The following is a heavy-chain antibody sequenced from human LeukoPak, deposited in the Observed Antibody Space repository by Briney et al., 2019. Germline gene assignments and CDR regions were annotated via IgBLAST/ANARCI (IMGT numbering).Heavy chain of an antibody. CDR2: IYHSGST. CDR3: ARLSVIVGSTLEYYYYYMDV. D-gene: IGHD1-26*01. V-gene: IGHV4-4*02. J-gene: IGHJ6*03. Sequence: SETLSLTCAVSGGSISSSNWWSWVPQPPGKGLEWIGEIYHSGSTNYNPSLKSRVTISADKSKNQVSLKLTSVTAADTAVYYCARLSVIVGSTLEYYYYYMDVWGQGTTVTVSS. CDR1: GGSISSSNW.